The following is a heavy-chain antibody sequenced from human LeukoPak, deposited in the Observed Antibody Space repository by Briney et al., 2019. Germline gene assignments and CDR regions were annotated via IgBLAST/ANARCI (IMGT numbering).Heavy chain of an antibody. CDR2: INHSGST. CDR1: GGSFSGYY. Sequence: PSETLSLTCAVYGGSFSGYYWSWIRQPPGKGLEWIGEINHSGSTNYSPSLKSRVPISVDTSKNQFSLNLSSVTAAATAVYYCAIGRTRNYSSSWPYYFDYWGQGTLVTVSS. J-gene: IGHJ4*02. V-gene: IGHV4-34*01. D-gene: IGHD6-13*01. CDR3: AIGRTRNYSSSWPYYFDY.